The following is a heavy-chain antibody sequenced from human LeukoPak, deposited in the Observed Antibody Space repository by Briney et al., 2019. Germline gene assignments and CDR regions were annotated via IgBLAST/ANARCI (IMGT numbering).Heavy chain of an antibody. D-gene: IGHD4-17*01. V-gene: IGHV3-23*01. CDR3: AKERQTGDYFTSDF. J-gene: IGHJ4*02. CDR1: GFSFSTYT. CDR2: INGRGDST. Sequence: PGGSLRLSCAASGFSFSTYTMNWVRQAPGKGLEWVSAINGRGDSTFYADSVKGQFTIPRDNSKSTVYLQMNSLRADDAAVYYCAKERQTGDYFTSDFWGQGTLVTVSS.